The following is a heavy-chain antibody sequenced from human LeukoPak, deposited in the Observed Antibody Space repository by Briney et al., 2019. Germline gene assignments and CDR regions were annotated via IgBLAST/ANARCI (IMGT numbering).Heavy chain of an antibody. D-gene: IGHD2-15*01. CDR2: IRHDGSNK. CDR1: GFTFSSYG. J-gene: IGHJ4*02. Sequence: PAGTLRLSCAASGFTFSSYGMHWVRQAPGKGLEWVAFIRHDGSNKYYAESVKGRFTISRDNSKNTLYLQMNSLRAEDTAVYYCAKSGEIVVVVAAVDYWGQGTLVTVSS. CDR3: AKSGEIVVVVAAVDY. V-gene: IGHV3-30*02.